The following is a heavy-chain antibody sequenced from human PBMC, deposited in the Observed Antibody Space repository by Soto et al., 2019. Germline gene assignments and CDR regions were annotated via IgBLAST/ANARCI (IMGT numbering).Heavy chain of an antibody. J-gene: IGHJ6*02. CDR1: VYSFTDYH. D-gene: IGHD2-8*01. CDR3: ARGDSTDCSNGVCAFFYNRDMDV. V-gene: IGHV1-2*04. CDR2: INPKSGGT. Sequence: GASVKVSCKASVYSFTDYHIHGVRQAPGQGLEWLGRINPKSGGTSTAQKFQGWVTRTTDTSISTASMELTRLTSGDTAIYYCARGDSTDCSNGVCAFFYNRDMDVWGQGTTVTVS.